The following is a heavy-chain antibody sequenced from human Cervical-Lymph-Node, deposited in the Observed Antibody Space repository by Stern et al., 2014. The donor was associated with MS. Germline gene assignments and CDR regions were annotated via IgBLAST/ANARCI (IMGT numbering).Heavy chain of an antibody. CDR1: GFTVSRDY. V-gene: IGHV3-53*01. CDR3: ARDTSSPERSDW. J-gene: IGHJ4*02. Sequence: EVQLVESGGGVIQPGGSLRLSCTASGFTVSRDYMTWVRQAPGKGLEWVSLITNVGNSVYTVSVKGRFTISRDDSKNTVYLHMTSLRAEDTAMYYCARDTSSPERSDWWGQGTLVTVSS. CDR2: ITNVGNS. D-gene: IGHD1-1*01.